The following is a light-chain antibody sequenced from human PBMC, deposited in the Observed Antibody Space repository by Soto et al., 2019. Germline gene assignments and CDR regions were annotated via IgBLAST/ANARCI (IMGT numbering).Light chain of an antibody. CDR2: SAS. Sequence: VNMTQSPASLSASVGYRVTMTCREIQGIRHDLGWYHQKPGKAPKRLIYSASSLESGVPTRFSGSGSGTEFTLTISSLQSEDFAVYYCQQYKNWPPITFGQGTRLEIK. J-gene: IGKJ5*01. V-gene: IGKV1-17*01. CDR1: QGIRHD. CDR3: QQYKNWPPIT.